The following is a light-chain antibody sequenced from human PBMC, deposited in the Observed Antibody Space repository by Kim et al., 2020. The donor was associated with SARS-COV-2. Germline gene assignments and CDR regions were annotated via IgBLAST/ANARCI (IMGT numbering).Light chain of an antibody. V-gene: IGLV2-23*02. CDR2: DIS. Sequence: QSALTQPASLSGSPGQSVTISCSGTINDLGTYALVSWYQQYPGKAPRLIIFDISQRPSGISGRFSGSKSGNTASLTISPLEPDDEADYFCCSFTSGVSWVFGGGPQLTVL. CDR1: INDLGTYAL. CDR3: CSFTSGVSWV. J-gene: IGLJ3*02.